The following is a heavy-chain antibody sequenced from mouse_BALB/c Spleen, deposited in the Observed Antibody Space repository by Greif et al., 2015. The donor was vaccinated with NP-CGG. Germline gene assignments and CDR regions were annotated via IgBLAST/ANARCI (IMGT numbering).Heavy chain of an antibody. CDR1: GFTFSDAW. CDR3: TPNWDGFAY. CDR2: IRSKXNNHAT. V-gene: IGHV6-6*01. Sequence: DVMLVESGGGLVQPGGSMKLSCAASGFTFSDAWMDWVRQSPEEGLEWVAEIRSKXNNHATYYAESVKGRFTISRDDSKSSVYLQMNSLRAEDTGIYYCTPNWDGFAYWGQGTLVTVSA. J-gene: IGHJ3*01. D-gene: IGHD4-1*02.